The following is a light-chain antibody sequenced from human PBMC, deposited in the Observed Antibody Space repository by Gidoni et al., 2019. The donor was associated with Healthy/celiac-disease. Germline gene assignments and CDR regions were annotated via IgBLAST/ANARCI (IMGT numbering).Light chain of an antibody. CDR2: DVS. Sequence: QSALPPPASVSGSPGTSITISCTGTSRHVGGYNYVSWYQQHPGKAPKLMIYDVSNRPSGVSNRFSGSKSGNTASLTISGLQAEDEADYYGSSYTSSSTHVVFGGGTKLTVL. J-gene: IGLJ2*01. CDR1: SRHVGGYNY. V-gene: IGLV2-14*01. CDR3: SSYTSSSTHVV.